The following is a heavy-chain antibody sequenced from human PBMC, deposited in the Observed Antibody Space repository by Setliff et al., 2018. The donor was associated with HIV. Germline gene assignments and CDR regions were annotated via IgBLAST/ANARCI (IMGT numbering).Heavy chain of an antibody. D-gene: IGHD3-3*01. CDR3: AADNYNCNSFDS. J-gene: IGHJ4*02. CDR1: GYIFTDYY. Sequence: VASVKVSCKASGYIFTDYYIRWVRQAPGQGLEWMGWINPNGGYTNYAQKFLGRVTMTQDTSFTTAYLELSRLGSDDTAVYYCAADNYNCNSFDSWGQGSLVTVSS. V-gene: IGHV1-2*02. CDR2: INPNGGYT.